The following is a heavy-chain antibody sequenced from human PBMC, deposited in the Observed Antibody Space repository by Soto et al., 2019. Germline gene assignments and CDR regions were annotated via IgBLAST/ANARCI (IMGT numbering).Heavy chain of an antibody. CDR2: INPSGASA. CDR1: GNTFNTYY. J-gene: IGHJ3*02. D-gene: IGHD5-12*01. CDR3: ATDSSAYQRQHIFDI. V-gene: IGHV1-46*03. Sequence: QVQLVQSGAEVKKPGASVKLSCKASGNTFNTYYIHWLRQAPGQGLQWMGVINPSGASASYAQKVPGRVTVTRDTSTLTGYMALSSLRSEDTALYYGATDSSAYQRQHIFDIWGQGTLVTVSS.